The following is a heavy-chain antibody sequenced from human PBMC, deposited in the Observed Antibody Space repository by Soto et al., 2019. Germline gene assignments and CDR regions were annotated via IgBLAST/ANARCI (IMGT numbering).Heavy chain of an antibody. J-gene: IGHJ6*02. Sequence: VGSLRLSCVASGFTFATYAIHWVRQAQGKGLQWVALISYEGSNTYYADSVKGRFTISRDNSKNTLYLEMNTLRPEDTAVYYCARVTPGNNLYYFSGLDVWGQGTSVTVSS. CDR2: ISYEGSNT. CDR3: ARVTPGNNLYYFSGLDV. V-gene: IGHV3-30-3*01. D-gene: IGHD1-1*01. CDR1: GFTFATYA.